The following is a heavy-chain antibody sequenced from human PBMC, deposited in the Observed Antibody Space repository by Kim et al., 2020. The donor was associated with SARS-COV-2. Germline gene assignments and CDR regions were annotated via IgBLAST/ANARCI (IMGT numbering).Heavy chain of an antibody. CDR3: ATDNWFGELKGAFDI. J-gene: IGHJ3*02. Sequence: ASVKVSCKVSGYTLTELSMHWVRQAPGKGLEWMGGFDPEDGETIYAQKFQGRVTMTEDTSTDTAYMELSSLRSEDTAVYYCATDNWFGELKGAFDIWGQGTMVTVSS. CDR1: GYTLTELS. D-gene: IGHD3-10*01. V-gene: IGHV1-24*01. CDR2: FDPEDGET.